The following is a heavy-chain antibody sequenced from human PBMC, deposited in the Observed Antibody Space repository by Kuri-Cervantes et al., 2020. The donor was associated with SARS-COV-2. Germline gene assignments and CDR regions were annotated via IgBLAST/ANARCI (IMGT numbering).Heavy chain of an antibody. CDR3: ASLGDYDDY. D-gene: IGHD4-17*01. Sequence: SETLSLTCTVSDGSISSSSYYWCWIRQPPGKGLEWIGSIYYSGSTYYNPSLKSRATISVDTSKNHFSLKLSSVTAADTAVYYCASLGDYDDYWGQGTLVTVSS. J-gene: IGHJ4*02. CDR2: IYYSGST. CDR1: DGSISSSSYY. V-gene: IGHV4-39*02.